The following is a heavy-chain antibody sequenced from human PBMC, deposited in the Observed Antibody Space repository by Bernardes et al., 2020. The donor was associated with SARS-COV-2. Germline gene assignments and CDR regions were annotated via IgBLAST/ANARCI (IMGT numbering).Heavy chain of an antibody. CDR3: ARHLTYYYDSSGLDAFDI. CDR2: SGST. J-gene: IGHJ3*02. D-gene: IGHD3-22*01. Sequence: SGSTYYNPSLKSRVTISVDTSKNQFSLKLSSVTAADTAVYYCARHLTYYYDSSGLDAFDI. V-gene: IGHV4-39*01.